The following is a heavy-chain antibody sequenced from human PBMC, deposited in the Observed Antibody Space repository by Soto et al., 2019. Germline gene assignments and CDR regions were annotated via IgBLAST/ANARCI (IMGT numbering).Heavy chain of an antibody. Sequence: EVQLLDSGGGLVQPGGSLRLSCAASGFTFSNYAMTWVRQGPGKGLEWVSGISGSGGRSYYADSGKGRFTISRDNAKSTLYLQMNSVRAEETAVYYCAKAYFVWSSEQPYYFDYWGQGTLVTVSS. J-gene: IGHJ4*02. CDR1: GFTFSNYA. D-gene: IGHD3-16*01. CDR2: ISGSGGRS. V-gene: IGHV3-23*01. CDR3: AKAYFVWSSEQPYYFDY.